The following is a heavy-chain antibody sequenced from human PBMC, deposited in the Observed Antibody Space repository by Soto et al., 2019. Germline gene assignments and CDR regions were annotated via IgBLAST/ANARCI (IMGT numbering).Heavy chain of an antibody. Sequence: EVQLLESGGGLVQPGGSLRLSCEASGFSFSNYALSWVRQSPGKGLEWVSTFSAGGRAYYADSVKGRFTIAKDTSKYTLHLQAISLRAEDTAVYYCAKESLPEHYGDTLFDYWGQGTRVTVSS. J-gene: IGHJ4*02. CDR3: AKESLPEHYGDTLFDY. CDR2: FSAGGRA. CDR1: GFSFSNYA. V-gene: IGHV3-23*01. D-gene: IGHD4-17*01.